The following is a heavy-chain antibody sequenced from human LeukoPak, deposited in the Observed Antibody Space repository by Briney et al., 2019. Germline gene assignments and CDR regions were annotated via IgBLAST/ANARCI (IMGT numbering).Heavy chain of an antibody. J-gene: IGHJ5*02. Sequence: PSETLSLTCAVYGGSFSGYYWSWIRQPPGKGLEWIGEINHSGSTNYNPSLKSRVTTSVDTSKNQFSLKLSSVTAADTAVYYCARVVATIRSKWFDPWGQGTLVTVSS. V-gene: IGHV4-34*01. CDR2: INHSGST. CDR3: ARVVATIRSKWFDP. D-gene: IGHD5-12*01. CDR1: GGSFSGYY.